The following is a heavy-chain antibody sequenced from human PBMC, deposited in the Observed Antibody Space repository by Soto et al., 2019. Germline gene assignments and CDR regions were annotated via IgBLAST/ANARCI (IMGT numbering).Heavy chain of an antibody. J-gene: IGHJ4*02. CDR2: ISDSGGST. D-gene: IGHD1-7*01. CDR1: GFTFSPYV. CDR3: AGRHRPSGTGTSPFGY. V-gene: IGHV3-23*01. Sequence: GGSLRVYCAAAGFTFSPYVLSWVRQAPGKGLEWVSAISDSGGSTYYADSVKGRFTISRDNSKNTLYLQMNSLRAEDTAVYYCAGRHRPSGTGTSPFGYWGQGTLVTVSS.